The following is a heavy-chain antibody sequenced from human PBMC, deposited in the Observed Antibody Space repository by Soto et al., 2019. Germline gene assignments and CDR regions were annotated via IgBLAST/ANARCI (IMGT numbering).Heavy chain of an antibody. Sequence: GGSLRLSCVASGFTFSSYSMNWVRQAPGKGLEWVSYISSSSSTIYYADSVKGRFTISRDNAKNSLYLQMNSLRDEDTAVYYCARVGDLGYCSSTSCYYFDYWGQGTLVTVSS. CDR2: ISSSSSTI. V-gene: IGHV3-48*02. J-gene: IGHJ4*02. CDR1: GFTFSSYS. CDR3: ARVGDLGYCSSTSCYYFDY. D-gene: IGHD2-2*01.